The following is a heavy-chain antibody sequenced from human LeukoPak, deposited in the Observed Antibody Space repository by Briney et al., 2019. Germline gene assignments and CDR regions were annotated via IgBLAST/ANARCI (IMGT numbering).Heavy chain of an antibody. D-gene: IGHD3-22*01. CDR3: ARRGDTYYYDSSLMDV. Sequence: SETLSLTCTVSGGSISSSSYYWGWIRQPPGKGLEWIGSIYYSGSTYYNPSLKSRVTISVDTSKNQFSLKLSSVTAADTAVYYCARRGDTYYYDSSLMDVWGKGTTVTASS. CDR2: IYYSGST. J-gene: IGHJ6*04. V-gene: IGHV4-39*01. CDR1: GGSISSSSYY.